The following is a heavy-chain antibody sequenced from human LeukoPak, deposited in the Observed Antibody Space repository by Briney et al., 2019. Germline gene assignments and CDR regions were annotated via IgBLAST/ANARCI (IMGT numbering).Heavy chain of an antibody. CDR3: AKGGPTGSNCFDF. CDR2: ISGSGYYS. D-gene: IGHD1-26*01. CDR1: GFTFSSYA. Sequence: PGGSLRLSCAASGFTFSSYAMSWVRQAPGKGLGWVSVISGSGYYSYYADSVKGRSTVSRDNSKTTLYLQMNSLRADDTAVYYCAKGGPTGSNCFDFWGQGTLVTVSS. J-gene: IGHJ4*02. V-gene: IGHV3-23*01.